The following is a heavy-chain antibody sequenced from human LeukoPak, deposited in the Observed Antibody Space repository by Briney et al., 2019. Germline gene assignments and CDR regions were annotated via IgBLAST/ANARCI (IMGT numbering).Heavy chain of an antibody. CDR3: AKGGSSSPRSTFDY. D-gene: IGHD6-13*01. CDR2: INGDGSTT. CDR1: GFTFSSYW. Sequence: GGSLRLSCAASGFTFSSYWMHWVRQAPGKGLVWVSHINGDGSTTSYADSVKGRFTISRDNAKNTVYLQMNSLRAEDTAVYYCAKGGSSSPRSTFDYWGQGTLLTVSS. J-gene: IGHJ4*02. V-gene: IGHV3-74*01.